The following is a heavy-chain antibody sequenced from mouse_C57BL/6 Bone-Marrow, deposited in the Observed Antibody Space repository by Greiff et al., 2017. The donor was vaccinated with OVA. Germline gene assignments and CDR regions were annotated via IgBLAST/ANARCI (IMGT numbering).Heavy chain of an antibody. CDR1: GFNIKDDY. J-gene: IGHJ2*01. D-gene: IGHD2-1*01. V-gene: IGHV14-4*01. Sequence: VQLQQSGAELVRPGASVKLSCTASGFNIKDDYMHWVKQRPEQGLEWIGWIDPENGDTEYASKFQGKATITADTSSNTAYLQLSSLTSEDTAVYYCTNPFYYGNYFDYWGQGTTLTVSS. CDR3: TNPFYYGNYFDY. CDR2: IDPENGDT.